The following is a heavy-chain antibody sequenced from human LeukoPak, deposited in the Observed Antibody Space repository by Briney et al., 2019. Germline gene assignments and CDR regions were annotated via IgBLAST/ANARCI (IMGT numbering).Heavy chain of an antibody. CDR1: GFTFSSYA. V-gene: IGHV3-23*01. J-gene: IGHJ4*02. D-gene: IGHD2-21*02. CDR3: AKDGRAYCGGDCYSGY. CDR2: ISGSGGST. Sequence: GGSLRLACAASGFTFSSYAMSWVRQAPGKGLEWVSAISGSGGSTYYADSVKGRFTIFRDNSKNTLYLQMNSLRAEDTALYYRAKDGRAYCGGDCYSGYWGQGTLVTVSS.